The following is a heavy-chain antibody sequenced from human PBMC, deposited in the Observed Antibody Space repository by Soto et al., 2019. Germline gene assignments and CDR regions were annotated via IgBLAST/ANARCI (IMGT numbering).Heavy chain of an antibody. CDR1: GGSISSGGYS. Sequence: SETLSLTCAVSGGSISSGGYSWSWIRQPPGKGLEWIGYIYHSGSTYYNPSLKSRVTISVDRSKNQFSLKLSSVTAADTAVYYCASAKGYDSSGYYDAFDIWGQGTMVTVSS. CDR2: IYHSGST. CDR3: ASAKGYDSSGYYDAFDI. D-gene: IGHD3-22*01. J-gene: IGHJ3*02. V-gene: IGHV4-30-2*01.